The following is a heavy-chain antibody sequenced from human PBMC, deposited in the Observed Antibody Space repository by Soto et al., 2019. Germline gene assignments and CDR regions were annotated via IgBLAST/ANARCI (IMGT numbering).Heavy chain of an antibody. Sequence: PSETLSLTCTVSGGSITGYYWSWIRQPAGRGLEWIGRVYHTGCTTYNPSLRGRVTMSLDTSKNQISLKLTSVTAADTAVYYCAKDPLEGGWAARPGSWFDPWGLGTLVTVSS. CDR1: GGSITGYY. CDR2: VYHTGCT. D-gene: IGHD6-6*01. J-gene: IGHJ5*02. V-gene: IGHV4-4*07. CDR3: AKDPLEGGWAARPGSWFDP.